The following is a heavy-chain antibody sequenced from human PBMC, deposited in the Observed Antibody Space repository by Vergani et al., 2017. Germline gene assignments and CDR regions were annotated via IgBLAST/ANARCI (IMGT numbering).Heavy chain of an antibody. J-gene: IGHJ4*02. CDR2: IGYDGRIK. D-gene: IGHD4-17*01. CDR1: GFSFNTYG. CDR3: AKDGRENSDYGYFDY. V-gene: IGHV3-30*02. Sequence: QVQLVETGGGVVQPGGSLRLYFATSGFSFNTYGAHWVRQPPGKGLEWVAFIGYDGRIKYNVDSVKGRFTISRDTSKKTLSLQMRSLRADDTAVYYCAKDGRENSDYGYFDYWGQGTLVTVSS.